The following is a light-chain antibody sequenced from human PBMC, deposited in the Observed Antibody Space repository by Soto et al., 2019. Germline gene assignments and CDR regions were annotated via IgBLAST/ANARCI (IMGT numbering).Light chain of an antibody. CDR3: CSYAGRNTLV. V-gene: IGLV2-23*01. Sequence: QFALTQPASVSGSPGQSITISCSGTSSDFGIYNLVSWYQKYPGKAPKLMIYEASKRPLGVSDRFSGSKSGNTASLTISGLQAEDEADYFCCSYAGRNTLVFGGGTQLTVL. J-gene: IGLJ3*02. CDR2: EAS. CDR1: SSDFGIYNL.